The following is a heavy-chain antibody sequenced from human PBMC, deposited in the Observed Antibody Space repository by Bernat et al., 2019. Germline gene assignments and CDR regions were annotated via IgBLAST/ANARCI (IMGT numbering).Heavy chain of an antibody. Sequence: HVQLVESGGGVVQPGRSLRLSCAASGFTFSSYGMHWVRQAPGKGLEWVAVISYDGSNKYYADSVKGRFTISRDNSKNTLYLQMNSLRAEDTAVYYCAKGDMREWLADFDYWGQGTLVTVSS. CDR3: AKGDMREWLADFDY. J-gene: IGHJ4*02. D-gene: IGHD6-19*01. CDR2: ISYDGSNK. CDR1: GFTFSSYG. V-gene: IGHV3-30*18.